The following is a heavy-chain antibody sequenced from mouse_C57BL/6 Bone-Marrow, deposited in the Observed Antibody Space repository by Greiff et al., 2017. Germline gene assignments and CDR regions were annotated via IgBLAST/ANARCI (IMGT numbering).Heavy chain of an antibody. CDR1: GYTFTSYG. J-gene: IGHJ2*01. D-gene: IGHD1-1*01. CDR3: ASFYYGSSYAY. CDR2: IYPRSGNT. V-gene: IGHV1-81*01. Sequence: QVQLKQSGAELARPGASVKLSCKASGYTFTSYGISWVKQRTGQGLEWIGEIYPRSGNTYYNEKFKGKATLTADKSSSTAYMELRSLTSEDSAVYFCASFYYGSSYAYWGQGTTLTVSS.